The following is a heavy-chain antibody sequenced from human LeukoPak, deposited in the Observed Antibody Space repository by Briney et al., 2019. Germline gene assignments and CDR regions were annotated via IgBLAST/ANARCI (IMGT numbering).Heavy chain of an antibody. D-gene: IGHD6-6*01. CDR2: IYPGDSDT. Sequence: GESLQISCKGSGYSFTSYWIGWVRPMPGKGLEWMGIIYPGDSDTRYSPSFQGQVTISADKSISTAYLQWSSLKASDTAMYYCARVYSSSSSWFDPWGQGTLVTVSS. CDR3: ARVYSSSSSWFDP. J-gene: IGHJ5*02. V-gene: IGHV5-51*01. CDR1: GYSFTSYW.